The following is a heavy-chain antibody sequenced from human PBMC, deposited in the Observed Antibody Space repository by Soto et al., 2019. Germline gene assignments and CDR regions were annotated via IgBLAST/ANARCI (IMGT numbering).Heavy chain of an antibody. CDR3: AHSKTSGMRYYFDY. CDR1: GFSLSTTRVG. V-gene: IGHV2-5*02. CDR2: LYWDDEK. J-gene: IGHJ4*02. Sequence: QITLKESGPTLVKPTQTLTLTCTFSGFSLSTTRVGVGWIRQPPGEALEWLALLYWDDEKLYSPSLKRRLTIXXXTXXNQVVLTLTNMDPVDTATYYCAHSKTSGMRYYFDYWGQGTLVTVSS.